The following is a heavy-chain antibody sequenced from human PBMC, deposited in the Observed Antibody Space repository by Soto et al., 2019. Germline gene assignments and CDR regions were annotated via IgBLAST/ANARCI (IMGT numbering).Heavy chain of an antibody. CDR2: ISSSGSTI. D-gene: IGHD1-7*01. CDR1: GLTFSSYE. J-gene: IGHJ4*02. V-gene: IGHV3-48*03. Sequence: GGSLRLSCAASGLTFSSYEMNWVRQAPGKGLEWVSYISSSGSTIYYADSVKGRFAISRDNAKNSLYLQMNSLRAEDTAVYYCARSSKYPGTTDYWGQGTLVTVSS. CDR3: ARSSKYPGTTDY.